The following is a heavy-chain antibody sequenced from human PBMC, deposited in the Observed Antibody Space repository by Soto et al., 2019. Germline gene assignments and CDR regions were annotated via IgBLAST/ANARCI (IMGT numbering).Heavy chain of an antibody. CDR1: GFTFSSYA. J-gene: IGHJ4*02. V-gene: IGHV3-23*01. D-gene: IGHD6-6*01. CDR2: ISGSDDST. Sequence: GGSLRLSCAASGFTFSSYAMSWVRQAPGKGLEWVSVISGSDDSTYYAGSVKGRFTISRDNSKNTLYLQMNSLRAEDTAVYYYAKRSGSSTFDYWGQGTLVSVSS. CDR3: AKRSGSSTFDY.